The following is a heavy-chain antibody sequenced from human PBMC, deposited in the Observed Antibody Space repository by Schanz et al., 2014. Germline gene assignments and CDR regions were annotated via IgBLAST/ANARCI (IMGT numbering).Heavy chain of an antibody. Sequence: VQLLESGGGLVEPGGSLRLSCAASGFPFSDYFMAWIRQPPGRGLEWVSYIGNGGVTIYYADSVKGRFTISRDNSKNSLYLQMSSLRAEDTAVYYCARIGGSVFDYWAQGTLVTVSS. CDR1: GFPFSDYF. D-gene: IGHD3-10*01. CDR3: ARIGGSVFDY. J-gene: IGHJ4*02. V-gene: IGHV3-11*01. CDR2: IGNGGVTI.